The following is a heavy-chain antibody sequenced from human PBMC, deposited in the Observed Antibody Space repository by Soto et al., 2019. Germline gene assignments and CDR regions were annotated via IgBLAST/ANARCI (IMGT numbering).Heavy chain of an antibody. D-gene: IGHD2-2*01. CDR1: GYTFTSYA. Sequence: ASVKVSCKASGYTFTSYAMHWVRQAPGQRLEWMGWINAGNGNTKYSQKFQGRVTITRDTSASTAYMELSSLRSEDTAVYYCARRGLPAAYIDYWGQGTLVTSPQ. V-gene: IGHV1-3*01. CDR3: ARRGLPAAYIDY. J-gene: IGHJ4*02. CDR2: INAGNGNT.